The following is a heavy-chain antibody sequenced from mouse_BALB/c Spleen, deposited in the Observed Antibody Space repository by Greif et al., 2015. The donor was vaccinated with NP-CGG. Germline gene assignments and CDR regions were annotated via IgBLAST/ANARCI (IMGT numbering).Heavy chain of an antibody. V-gene: IGHV1-84*02. CDR2: IYPGSGNT. D-gene: IGHD4-1*01. J-gene: IGHJ4*01. Sequence: QVQLQQSGPELVKPGASVKISCKASGYTFTDYYINWVKQKPGQGLEWIGWIYPGSGNTKYNEKFKGKATLTVDTSSSTAYMPLSSLTSEDTADYFCARRTGTEAMDYWGQGTSVTVSS. CDR3: ARRTGTEAMDY. CDR1: GYTFTDYY.